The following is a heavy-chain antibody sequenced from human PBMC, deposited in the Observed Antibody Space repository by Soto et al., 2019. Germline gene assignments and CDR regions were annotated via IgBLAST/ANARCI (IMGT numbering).Heavy chain of an antibody. D-gene: IGHD3-16*01. Sequence: ASETLSLTCTVSGGSISSYYWSWIRQPPGKGLEWIGYIYYSGTTNYKPSLKSRVTISVDTSKNQFSLKLSSVTAADTAVYYCARDGGRYYAMDVWGQGTTVTVSS. CDR2: IYYSGTT. CDR3: ARDGGRYYAMDV. CDR1: GGSISSYY. V-gene: IGHV4-59*01. J-gene: IGHJ6*02.